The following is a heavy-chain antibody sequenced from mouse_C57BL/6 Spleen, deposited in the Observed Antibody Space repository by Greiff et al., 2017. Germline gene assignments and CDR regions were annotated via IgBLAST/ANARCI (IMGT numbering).Heavy chain of an antibody. Sequence: QVQLQQPGAELVRPGSSVKLSCKASGYTFTSYWMHWVKQRPIQGLEWIGNIDPSDSDTHYNQKFKDKATLTVDKSSSTAYMQLSSLTSEDAAVYYCARELTYSYFDVWGTGTTVTVAS. CDR1: GYTFTSYW. CDR3: ARELTYSYFDV. V-gene: IGHV1-52*01. CDR2: IDPSDSDT. J-gene: IGHJ1*03.